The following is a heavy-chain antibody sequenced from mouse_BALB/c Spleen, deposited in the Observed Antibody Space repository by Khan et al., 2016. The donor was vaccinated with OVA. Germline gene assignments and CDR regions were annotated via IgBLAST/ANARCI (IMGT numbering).Heavy chain of an antibody. V-gene: IGHV1S132*01. CDR2: IYPGTDNS. CDR1: GYIFTSYW. J-gene: IGHJ2*01. Sequence: QVQLQQSGAELVRPGASVKLSCKTSGYIFTSYWLHWVKQRSGQGLEWIARIYPGTDNSYYNEKFKDKATLTADKSSSTAYMQLSSLKSEDSDVYFWAREEALYHFDHWGQGTTLTVAS. CDR3: AREEALYHFDH. D-gene: IGHD3-2*02.